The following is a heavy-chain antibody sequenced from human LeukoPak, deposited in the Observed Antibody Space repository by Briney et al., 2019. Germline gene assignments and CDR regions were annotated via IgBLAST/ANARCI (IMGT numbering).Heavy chain of an antibody. D-gene: IGHD5-18*01. CDR2: IYRSGGST. CDR1: GFTFSSYA. CDR3: AKGCEQLWCRPLGIDV. V-gene: IGHV3-23*05. J-gene: IGHJ6*02. Sequence: GGALRLSCAHSGFTFSSYAMSWVPQAPGKGLGWVSAIYRSGGSTYYVDSVKGRFTISRDNSKNTLYLQMNSLRAEDTAVYYCAKGCEQLWCRPLGIDVYGQGTTVTASS.